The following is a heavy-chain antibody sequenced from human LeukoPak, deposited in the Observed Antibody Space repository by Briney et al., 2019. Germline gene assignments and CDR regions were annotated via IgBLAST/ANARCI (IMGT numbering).Heavy chain of an antibody. Sequence: GGSLRLSCADSGFTFSSYDMHWVRQATGKGLEWVSAIGTAGDTYYPGSVKGRFTISRENAKNSLYLQMNSLRAGDTAVYYCARATVSYGMDVWGQGTTVTVSS. CDR2: IGTAGDT. D-gene: IGHD4-4*01. CDR1: GFTFSSYD. V-gene: IGHV3-13*01. J-gene: IGHJ6*02. CDR3: ARATVSYGMDV.